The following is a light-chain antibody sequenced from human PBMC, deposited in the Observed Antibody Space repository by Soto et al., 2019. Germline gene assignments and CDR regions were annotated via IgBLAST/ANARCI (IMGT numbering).Light chain of an antibody. CDR1: SSDVGSYNL. J-gene: IGLJ1*01. CDR3: CSYAGSSTFV. CDR2: EVS. V-gene: IGLV2-23*02. Sequence: QSVLTQPASVSGSPAQSITISCTGTSSDVGSYNLVSWYQQRPGKAPKLMIYEVSKRPSGVSNRFSGSTSGNTASLTISGLQAEDEADDYCCSYAGSSTFVFRPGTKVPVL.